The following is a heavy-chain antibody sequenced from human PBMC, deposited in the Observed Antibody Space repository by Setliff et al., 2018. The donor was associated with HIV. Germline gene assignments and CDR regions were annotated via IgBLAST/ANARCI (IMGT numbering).Heavy chain of an antibody. J-gene: IGHJ4*02. CDR1: GYTFTSYA. Sequence: GASVKVSCKASGYTFTSYAMHWVRQAPGQRLEWMGWINAGNGNTKYSQKFQGRVTIARDTSASTAYMELSSLRSEDTAVYYCARSYDILTGYHYFDYWGQGTLVTVSS. D-gene: IGHD3-9*01. CDR3: ARSYDILTGYHYFDY. V-gene: IGHV1-3*01. CDR2: INAGNGNT.